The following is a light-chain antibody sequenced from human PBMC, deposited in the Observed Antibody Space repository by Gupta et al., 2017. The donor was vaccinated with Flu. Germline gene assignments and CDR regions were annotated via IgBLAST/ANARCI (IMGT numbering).Light chain of an antibody. CDR3: QSADSSGHYVM. J-gene: IGLJ3*02. CDR1: TLTKQY. CDR2: KDT. Sequence: SYELTQTPSVSVSPGQTARITWSGDTLTKQYVFWYQQKPGQAPVMVMSKDTERPSGIPERFSGSSSGTTVTLTISAVQAEDGADYYCQSADSSGHYVMFGGGTQLTVL. V-gene: IGLV3-25*03.